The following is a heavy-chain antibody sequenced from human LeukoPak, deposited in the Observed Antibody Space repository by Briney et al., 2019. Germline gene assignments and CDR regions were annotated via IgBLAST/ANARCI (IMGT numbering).Heavy chain of an antibody. CDR3: ARGYSAYDEKTFDY. Sequence: ASVKVSCKASGYTFTGYYMHWVRQAPGQGLEWMGWINPNSGGTNYAQKFQGRVTMTRDTSISTAYMELSRLRSGDTAVYHCARGYSAYDEKTFDYWGQGSLVTVSS. D-gene: IGHD5-12*01. V-gene: IGHV1-2*02. CDR1: GYTFTGYY. J-gene: IGHJ4*02. CDR2: INPNSGGT.